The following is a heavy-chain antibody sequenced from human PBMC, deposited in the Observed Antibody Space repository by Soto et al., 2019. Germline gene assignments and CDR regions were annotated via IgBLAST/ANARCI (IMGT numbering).Heavy chain of an antibody. Sequence: EVQLLESGGGLVQPGGSLRLSCAASGFTFSSYAMSWVRQAPGKGLEWVSAISGSGGSTYYADSVKGRFTISRDNSKNTLYLQMNSLRAEDTAVYYCAKYSVVVAADYPRFTKHQSYYFDYWGQGTLVTVAS. CDR3: AKYSVVVAADYPRFTKHQSYYFDY. J-gene: IGHJ4*02. V-gene: IGHV3-23*01. D-gene: IGHD2-15*01. CDR2: ISGSGGST. CDR1: GFTFSSYA.